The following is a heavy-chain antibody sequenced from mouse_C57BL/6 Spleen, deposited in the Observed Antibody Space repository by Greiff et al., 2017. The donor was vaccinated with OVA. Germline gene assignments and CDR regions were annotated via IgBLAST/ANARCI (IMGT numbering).Heavy chain of an antibody. CDR2: ISSGSSTI. Sequence: EVKVVESGGGLVKPGGSLKLSCAASGFTFSDYGMHWVRQAPEKGLEWVAYISSGSSTIYYADTVKGRFTISRDNAKNTLFLQMTSLRSEDTAMYYCAKNDGYFYFDYWGQGTTLTVSS. V-gene: IGHV5-17*01. D-gene: IGHD2-3*01. CDR1: GFTFSDYG. CDR3: AKNDGYFYFDY. J-gene: IGHJ2*01.